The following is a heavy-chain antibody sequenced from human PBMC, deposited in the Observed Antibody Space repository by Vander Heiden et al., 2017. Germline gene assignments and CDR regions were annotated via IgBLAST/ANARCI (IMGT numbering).Heavy chain of an antibody. V-gene: IGHV3-48*02. CDR3: PRDPKLYGAFGPYFDY. CDR1: GFPFSSYT. CDR2: ISATGVTI. D-gene: IGHD2-15*01. Sequence: EVQLVQSGGGLVQPGGSLRLSCGASGFPFSSYTMTWVRQTPGKGLEWISYISATGVTIYYSQSVEGRFTISRDNVKNSLYLQMNNLRDDDTGVYYCPRDPKLYGAFGPYFDYWGQGVLVTVAS. J-gene: IGHJ4*02.